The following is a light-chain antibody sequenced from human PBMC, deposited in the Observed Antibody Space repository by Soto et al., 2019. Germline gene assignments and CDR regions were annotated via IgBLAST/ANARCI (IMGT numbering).Light chain of an antibody. J-gene: IGKJ1*01. V-gene: IGKV3-20*01. CDR1: QSVNSNY. Sequence: EIVFTQSPGTLSLSPWARATLSCRASQSVNSNYLAWYQQKPGQAPRLLMYETSTRATGLPDRFSGSGSGTDFTLTISRLEPEDFAVYFCQQFGTSPLWTFGQGTKVE. CDR3: QQFGTSPLWT. CDR2: ETS.